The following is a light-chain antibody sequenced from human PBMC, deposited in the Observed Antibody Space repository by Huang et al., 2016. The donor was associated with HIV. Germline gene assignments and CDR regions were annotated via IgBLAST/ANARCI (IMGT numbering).Light chain of an antibody. CDR3: QQYYNWPLYT. V-gene: IGKV3-15*01. CDR1: QTISSN. CDR2: DAS. Sequence: EIVMTQSPATLSASPGERATLSCRASQTISSNLAWYQQKPGQASRLLIYDASTRVTSIPARFIGSGSGTEFTLTISSLQSEDVAVYYCQQYYNWPLYTFGQGTKLEIK. J-gene: IGKJ2*01.